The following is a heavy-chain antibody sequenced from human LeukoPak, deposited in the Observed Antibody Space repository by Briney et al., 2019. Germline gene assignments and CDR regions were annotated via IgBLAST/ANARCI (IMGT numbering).Heavy chain of an antibody. D-gene: IGHD2-8*01. Sequence: SETLSLTCTVSGGSISSSSYYWGWIRQPPGKGLEWIGSIYYSGSTYYNPSLKSRVTISVDTSKNQFSLKLSSVTAADTAVYYCAKDRSCINDVCRGDFDYWGQGTLVTVSS. CDR2: IYYSGST. CDR1: GGSISSSSYY. V-gene: IGHV4-39*02. CDR3: AKDRSCINDVCRGDFDY. J-gene: IGHJ4*02.